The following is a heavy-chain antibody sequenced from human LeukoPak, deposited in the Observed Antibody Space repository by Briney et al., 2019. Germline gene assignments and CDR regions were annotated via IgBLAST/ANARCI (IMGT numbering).Heavy chain of an antibody. J-gene: IGHJ4*02. D-gene: IGHD4-23*01. V-gene: IGHV3-30*02. CDR1: GFTFNTYG. CDR3: ARDTPGYGGGDFDY. CDR2: IQAGGDEY. Sequence: GGSLRLSCAVSGFTFNTYGMHWVRQAPSKGLEWMTFIQAGGDEYYYAESVKGRFTVSRDNSKNTLYLQMNSLRPEDTAVYYCARDTPGYGGGDFDYWGQGALVTVSS.